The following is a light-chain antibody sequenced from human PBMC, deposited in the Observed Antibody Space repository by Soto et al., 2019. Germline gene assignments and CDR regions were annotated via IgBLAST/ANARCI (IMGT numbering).Light chain of an antibody. CDR1: SSNIGSNY. Sequence: VLTQPPSASGTPGQRVTISCSGSSSNIGSNYVYWYQQLPGTVPQLLIYRNSERPSGVPDRFSGSKSGTSASLAISGLRSEDEADYYCAAWDDSLSGVVFGGGTQLTVL. J-gene: IGLJ2*01. CDR3: AAWDDSLSGVV. CDR2: RNS. V-gene: IGLV1-47*01.